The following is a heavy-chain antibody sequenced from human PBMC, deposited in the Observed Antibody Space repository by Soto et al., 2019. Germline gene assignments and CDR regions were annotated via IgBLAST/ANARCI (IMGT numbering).Heavy chain of an antibody. J-gene: IGHJ4*02. CDR1: GYAFTTYG. D-gene: IGHD1-1*01. CDR3: ARGRYGDY. Sequence: QVHLVQSGAEVKKPGASVKVSCKGSGYAFTTYGITWVRQAPGQGLEWMRWISAHNGNTNYAQKLQGRVTVTRDTSTSTAYMELRSLRSDHTAVYYCARGRYGDYWGQGALVTVSS. CDR2: ISAHNGNT. V-gene: IGHV1-18*01.